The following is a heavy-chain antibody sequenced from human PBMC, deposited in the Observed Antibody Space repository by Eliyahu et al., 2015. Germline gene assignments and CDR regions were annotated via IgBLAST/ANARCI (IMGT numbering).Heavy chain of an antibody. Sequence: EVQLVESGGGLVQPGGSLXLSCAASGFTFSSYWMSWVRQAPGKGLEWVSSISSXSSYIYYADSVKGRFTISRDNAKNSLYLQMNSLRAEDTAVYYCARDPQLRPFDYWGQGTLVTVSS. CDR3: ARDPQLRPFDY. CDR2: ISSXSSYI. CDR1: GFTFSSYW. D-gene: IGHD1-7*01. V-gene: IGHV3-21*01. J-gene: IGHJ4*02.